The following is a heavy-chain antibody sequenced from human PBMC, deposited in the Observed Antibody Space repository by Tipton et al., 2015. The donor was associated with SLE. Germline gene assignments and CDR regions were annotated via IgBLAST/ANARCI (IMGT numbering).Heavy chain of an antibody. Sequence: SLRLSCAASGFTFSDYYMSWIRQAPGKGLEWVSYISSSGSTIYYADSVKGRFTISRDNAKNSLYLQMNSLRAEDPAVYYCARARIEGATAPFDYWGQGTLVTVSS. J-gene: IGHJ4*02. V-gene: IGHV3-11*04. CDR3: ARARIEGATAPFDY. D-gene: IGHD1-26*01. CDR2: ISSSGSTI. CDR1: GFTFSDYY.